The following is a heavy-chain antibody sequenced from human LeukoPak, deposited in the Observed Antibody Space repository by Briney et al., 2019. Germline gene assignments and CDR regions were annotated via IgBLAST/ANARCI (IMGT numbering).Heavy chain of an antibody. Sequence: SETLPLTCAVSGYSISSGYYWGWIRQPPGKGLEWIGSFYHSGSTYYNPSLKSRVTISVDTSKNQFSLKLSSVTAADTAVYYCARGTMYNWFDPWGQGTLVTVSS. V-gene: IGHV4-38-2*01. D-gene: IGHD3-3*01. CDR1: GYSISSGYY. J-gene: IGHJ5*02. CDR3: ARGTMYNWFDP. CDR2: FYHSGST.